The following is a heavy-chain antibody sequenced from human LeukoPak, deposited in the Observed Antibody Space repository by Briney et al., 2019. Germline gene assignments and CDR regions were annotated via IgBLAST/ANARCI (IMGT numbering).Heavy chain of an antibody. D-gene: IGHD3-22*01. J-gene: IGHJ4*02. CDR1: GFTFSSYS. V-gene: IGHV3-21*01. CDR3: ARAGRSRARYYYDSSGDFDY. Sequence: GGSLRLSCAASGFTFSSYSMNWVRQAPGKGLEWVSSISSSSSYIYYADSVKGRFTISRDNAKNSLYLQMNSLRAEDTAVYYCARAGRSRARYYYDSSGDFDYWGQGILVTVSS. CDR2: ISSSSSYI.